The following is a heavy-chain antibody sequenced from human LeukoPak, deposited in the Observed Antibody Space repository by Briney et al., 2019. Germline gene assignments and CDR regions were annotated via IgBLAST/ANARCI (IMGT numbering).Heavy chain of an antibody. Sequence: ASVKVSCEVSGYTLTELSMHWVRQAPGEGLEWMGGFDPEDGETIYAQKFQGRVTMTEDTSTDTAYMELSSLRSEDTAVYYCATDSIAAAVFDYWGQGTLVTVSS. CDR2: FDPEDGET. J-gene: IGHJ4*02. CDR1: GYTLTELS. D-gene: IGHD6-13*01. V-gene: IGHV1-24*01. CDR3: ATDSIAAAVFDY.